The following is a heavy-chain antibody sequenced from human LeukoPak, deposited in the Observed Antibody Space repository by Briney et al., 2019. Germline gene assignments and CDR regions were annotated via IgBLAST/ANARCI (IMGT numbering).Heavy chain of an antibody. J-gene: IGHJ4*02. CDR3: AKPMYSGGPFVDY. V-gene: IGHV3-30*02. CDR2: IRYDGSNK. D-gene: IGHD6-19*01. Sequence: GGSLRLSCAASGFTFSSYGMHWVRQAPGKGLEWVAFIRYDGSNKYYADSVKGRFTISRDNSKNTLYLQLNSLRAEDTAVYYCAKPMYSGGPFVDYWGQGTLVTVSS. CDR1: GFTFSSYG.